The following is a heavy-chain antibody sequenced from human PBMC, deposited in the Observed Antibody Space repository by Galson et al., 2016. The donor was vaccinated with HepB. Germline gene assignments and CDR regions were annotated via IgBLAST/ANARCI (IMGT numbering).Heavy chain of an antibody. V-gene: IGHV3-9*01. CDR3: AKDWGPWLATWYFDL. CDR1: GFRFDDHA. CDR2: ISWNSGNI. D-gene: IGHD5-24*01. J-gene: IGHJ2*01. Sequence: SLRLSCAASGFRFDDHAMHWVRQAPGKGLEWVSGISWNSGNIGYADSVKGRFTISRDNAKNSLYLQMNSLRAEDTALYYCAKDWGPWLATWYFDLWGRGTLVTVSS.